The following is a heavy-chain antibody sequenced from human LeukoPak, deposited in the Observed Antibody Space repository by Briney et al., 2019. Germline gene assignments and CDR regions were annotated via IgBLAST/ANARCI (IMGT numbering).Heavy chain of an antibody. D-gene: IGHD1-26*01. Sequence: GGSLRLSCAASGFTFSSYGMHWVRQAPGKGLEWVAVIWYDGSNKYYADSVKGRFTISRDNSKNTLYLQMNSLRAEDTAAYYCAKSGSYSPPHWFDPWGQGTLVTVSS. V-gene: IGHV3-33*06. CDR3: AKSGSYSPPHWFDP. CDR2: IWYDGSNK. J-gene: IGHJ5*02. CDR1: GFTFSSYG.